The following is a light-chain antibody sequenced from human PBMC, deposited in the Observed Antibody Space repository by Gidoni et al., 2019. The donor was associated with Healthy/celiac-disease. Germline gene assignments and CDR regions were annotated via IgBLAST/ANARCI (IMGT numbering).Light chain of an antibody. CDR3: NSRDISVNYV. Sequence: SSELTQDPAGSVALGQTVRITCQGDRLRSYYASWYQQKQGQAPVLVIYGKNNRPSGIPDRFSGSSSGNTASLTITGAQAVDEADYYCNSRDISVNYVFGTGTKVTVL. V-gene: IGLV3-19*01. CDR1: RLRSYY. J-gene: IGLJ1*01. CDR2: GKN.